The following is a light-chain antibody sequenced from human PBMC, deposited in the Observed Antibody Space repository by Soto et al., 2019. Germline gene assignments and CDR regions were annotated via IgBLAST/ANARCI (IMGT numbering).Light chain of an antibody. V-gene: IGKV1-5*03. CDR2: GTS. Sequence: DVHMTQSPSTLSASVGDRVTITCRASQTINNWLAWYQQRPGKAPTFLIYGTSTLETGVPSRFSGSGSGTDFILTISSLQPEDFAIYYCQQYHKYPWTFGQGTKVDIK. J-gene: IGKJ1*01. CDR1: QTINNW. CDR3: QQYHKYPWT.